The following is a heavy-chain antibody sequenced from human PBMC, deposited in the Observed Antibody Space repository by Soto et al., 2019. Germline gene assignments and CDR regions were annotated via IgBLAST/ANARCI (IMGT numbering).Heavy chain of an antibody. CDR3: ARGRWLQVIYFDY. CDR2: IYYRGST. CDR1: GCSISSYY. V-gene: IGHV4-59*01. J-gene: IGHJ4*02. Sequence: SETLSLTCTVSGCSISSYYWSWIRQPPGKGLEWIGCIYYRGSTNYNPSLKSRVTISVDTSKNQFSLNLRSVTAADTAVYYCARGRWLQVIYFDYWGQGTLVTVS. D-gene: IGHD5-12*01.